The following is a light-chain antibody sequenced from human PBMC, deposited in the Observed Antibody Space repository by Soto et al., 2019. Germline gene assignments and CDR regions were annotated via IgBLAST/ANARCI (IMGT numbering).Light chain of an antibody. CDR3: QQYSIWRT. Sequence: EIEMTQSPATLSLAPGQRLTLSCRASESVSTNLAWYQQKAGQAPRLRIYGASTRATGIPARLSGSGSGTEFTLTISGMQSEDFAVYYCQQYSIWRTFGQGTKVDIK. V-gene: IGKV3-15*01. J-gene: IGKJ1*01. CDR2: GAS. CDR1: ESVSTN.